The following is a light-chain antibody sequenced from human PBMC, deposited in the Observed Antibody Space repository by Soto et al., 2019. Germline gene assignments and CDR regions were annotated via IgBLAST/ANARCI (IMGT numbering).Light chain of an antibody. J-gene: IGKJ1*01. CDR3: QQYNNWPPWT. CDR2: GAS. CDR1: QSVSRN. Sequence: EIVMTQSPTTLSLSPGERATLSCRASQSVSRNLAWYQQKPGQAPSLLIYGASTRATGIPARFSGSGSGTEFTLTIRSLQSEDFAVYYCQQYNNWPPWTFGQGTKVEIK. V-gene: IGKV3-15*01.